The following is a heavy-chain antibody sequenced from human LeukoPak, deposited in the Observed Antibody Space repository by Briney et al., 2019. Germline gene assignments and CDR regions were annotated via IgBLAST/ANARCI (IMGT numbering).Heavy chain of an antibody. D-gene: IGHD2-2*01. J-gene: IGHJ5*02. Sequence: GSSVKVSCKASGGTFSSYAISWVRQAPGQGLEWMGRIIPIFGTANYAQKFQGRVTTTTDESTSTAYMELSSLRSEDTAVYYCARSSVVPAAIHNWFDPWGQGTLVTVSS. CDR3: ARSSVVPAAIHNWFDP. CDR1: GGTFSSYA. V-gene: IGHV1-69*05. CDR2: IIPIFGTA.